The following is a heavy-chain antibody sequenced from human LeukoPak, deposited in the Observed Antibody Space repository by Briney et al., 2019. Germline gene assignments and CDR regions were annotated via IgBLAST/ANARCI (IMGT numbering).Heavy chain of an antibody. CDR2: MNPNSGNT. CDR1: GYTFTSYD. D-gene: IGHD6-6*01. CDR3: ARRKRSSLFWFDP. J-gene: IGHJ5*02. V-gene: IGHV1-8*01. Sequence: ASVKASCKASGYTFTSYDSNWVRRATGQGLEWMGWMNPNSGNTGYAQKFQGRVTMTRNTSISTAYMELSSLRSEDTAVYYCARRKRSSLFWFDPWGQGTLVTVSS.